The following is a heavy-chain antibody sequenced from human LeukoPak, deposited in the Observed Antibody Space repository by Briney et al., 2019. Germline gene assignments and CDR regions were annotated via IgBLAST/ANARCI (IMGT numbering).Heavy chain of an antibody. CDR1: GFTFSDYY. CDR2: ISSSGSTI. Sequence: GGSLRLSCAASGFTFSDYYMSWIRQAPGKGLELVSYISSSGSTIYYADSVKGRFTISRDNAKNSLYLQMNSLRAEDTAVYYCARDCSSTSCPKGSFAFDIWGQGTMVTVSP. D-gene: IGHD2-2*01. CDR3: ARDCSSTSCPKGSFAFDI. V-gene: IGHV3-11*01. J-gene: IGHJ3*02.